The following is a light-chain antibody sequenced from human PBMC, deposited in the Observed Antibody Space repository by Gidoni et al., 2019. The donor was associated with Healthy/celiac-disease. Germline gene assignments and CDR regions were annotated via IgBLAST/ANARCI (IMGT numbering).Light chain of an antibody. CDR2: GSS. V-gene: IGKV3-20*01. Sequence: EIVLTQSPGTLSLSPGERATLSCRASQSVSSSYVAWYQQKPGQAPRLLIYGSSSRATVIPDRFSGSGSGTDFTLTITRLEPEDFAVYYCQQYDSSPPRTFGQGTKVEIK. CDR1: QSVSSSY. J-gene: IGKJ1*01. CDR3: QQYDSSPPRT.